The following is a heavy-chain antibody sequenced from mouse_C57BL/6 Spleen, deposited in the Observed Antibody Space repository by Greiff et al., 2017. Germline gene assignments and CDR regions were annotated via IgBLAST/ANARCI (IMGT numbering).Heavy chain of an antibody. CDR1: GYTFTSYW. CDR2: IDPSASYT. J-gene: IGHJ2*01. D-gene: IGHD2-4*01. Sequence: QVQLQQPGAELVMPGASVKLSCKASGYTFTSYWMHWVKQRPGQGLEWIGEIDPSASYTNYNQKFKGKSTLTVDKSSSTAYMQLSSLTSEDSAVYYCARRDYDSFYFDYWGQGTTLTVSS. V-gene: IGHV1-69*01. CDR3: ARRDYDSFYFDY.